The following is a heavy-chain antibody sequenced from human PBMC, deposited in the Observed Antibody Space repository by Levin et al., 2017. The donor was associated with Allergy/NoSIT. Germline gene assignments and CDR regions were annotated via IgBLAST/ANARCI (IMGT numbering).Heavy chain of an antibody. CDR1: GGSFSGYY. CDR3: ARGGRYYDILTGYYPTYYFDY. Sequence: PSETLSLTCAVYGGSFSGYYWSWIRQPPGKGLEWIGEINHSGSTNYNSSLKSRVTISVDTSKNQFSLKLSSVTAADTAVYYCARGGRYYDILTGYYPTYYFDYWGQGILVTVSS. CDR2: INHSGST. D-gene: IGHD3-9*01. J-gene: IGHJ4*02. V-gene: IGHV4-34*01.